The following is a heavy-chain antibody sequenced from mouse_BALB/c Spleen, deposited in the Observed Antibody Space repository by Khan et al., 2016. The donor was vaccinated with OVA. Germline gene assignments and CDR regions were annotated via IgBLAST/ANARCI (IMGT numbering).Heavy chain of an antibody. J-gene: IGHJ3*01. Sequence: QIQLVQSGPELKKPGETVKISCKASGYTFTNYGMNWVKQAPGKGLKWMGWINTYTGEPTYADDFKGRFAFSLETSASTAYLQINNLKNEDTATYFFARSNGNYWFTYWGQVTLVTVSA. D-gene: IGHD2-1*01. V-gene: IGHV9-3-1*01. CDR2: INTYTGEP. CDR1: GYTFTNYG. CDR3: ARSNGNYWFTY.